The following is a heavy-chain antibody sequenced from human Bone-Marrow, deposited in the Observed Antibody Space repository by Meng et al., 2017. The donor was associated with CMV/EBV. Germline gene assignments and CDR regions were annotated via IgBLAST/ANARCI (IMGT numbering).Heavy chain of an antibody. Sequence: GGSLRLSCAASGFTFSSYGMHWVRQAPGKGLEWVSSISSSSSYIYYADSVKGRFTISRDNAKSSLYLQMNSLRAEDTAVYYCARDTAGSRYDFWSGYYGLSDYYYGMDVWGQGTTVTVSS. J-gene: IGHJ6*02. D-gene: IGHD3-3*01. CDR3: ARDTAGSRYDFWSGYYGLSDYYYGMDV. V-gene: IGHV3-21*01. CDR1: GFTFSSYG. CDR2: ISSSSSYI.